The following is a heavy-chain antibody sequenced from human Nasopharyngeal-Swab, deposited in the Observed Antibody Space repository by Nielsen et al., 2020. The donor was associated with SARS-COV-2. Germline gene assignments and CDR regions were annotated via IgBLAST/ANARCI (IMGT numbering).Heavy chain of an antibody. Sequence: SVKVSCKASGGTFSSYAISWVRQAPGQGLEWMGGIIPIFGTANYAQKFQGRVTITADESTSTAYMELSSLRSEDTAVYYCARLPGIAAAGRERYYYYGMDVWGQGTTVTVSS. D-gene: IGHD6-13*01. J-gene: IGHJ6*02. CDR2: IIPIFGTA. V-gene: IGHV1-69*13. CDR1: GGTFSSYA. CDR3: ARLPGIAAAGRERYYYYGMDV.